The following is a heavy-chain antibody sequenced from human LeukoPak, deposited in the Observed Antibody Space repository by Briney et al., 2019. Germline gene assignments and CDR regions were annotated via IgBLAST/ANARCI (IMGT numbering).Heavy chain of an antibody. V-gene: IGHV4-38-2*02. D-gene: IGHD3-10*01. Sequence: SETLSLTCTVSGYSISSGYYWGWIRQPPGKGLEWIGSIYYSGSTYYNPSLKSRVTISVDTSKNQFSLKLSSVTAADTAVYYCARVLYGSGSYPFDYWGQGTLVTVSS. CDR2: IYYSGST. J-gene: IGHJ4*02. CDR1: GYSISSGYY. CDR3: ARVLYGSGSYPFDY.